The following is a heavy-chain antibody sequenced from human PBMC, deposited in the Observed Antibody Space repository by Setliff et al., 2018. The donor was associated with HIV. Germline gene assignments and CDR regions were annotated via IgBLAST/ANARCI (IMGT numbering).Heavy chain of an antibody. V-gene: IGHV1-18*01. CDR2: ISAYNGNT. CDR3: ARGGMYGYKLSGLVFQH. Sequence: ASVKVSCKASGYTSTSYGISWVRQAPGQGLEWMGWISAYNGNTNYAQKLQGRVTMTTDTSTSTVYMELRSLRSDDTAVYYCARGGMYGYKLSGLVFQHWGQGTLVTVSS. CDR1: GYTSTSYG. D-gene: IGHD5-12*01. J-gene: IGHJ1*01.